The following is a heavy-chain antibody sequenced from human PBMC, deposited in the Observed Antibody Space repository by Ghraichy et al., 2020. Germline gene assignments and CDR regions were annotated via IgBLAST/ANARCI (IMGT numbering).Heavy chain of an antibody. Sequence: ASVKVSCKASGYTFTSFGFSWVRQAPGQGLEWMGWISAYNGNTNYAQKFQGRVTMTTDISTSTAYMELTSLTSDDAALYYCARSDYGDSDWAQWNCWGQGTLVTVSS. D-gene: IGHD4-17*01. CDR3: ARSDYGDSDWAQWNC. J-gene: IGHJ4*02. CDR1: GYTFTSFG. CDR2: ISAYNGNT. V-gene: IGHV1-18*04.